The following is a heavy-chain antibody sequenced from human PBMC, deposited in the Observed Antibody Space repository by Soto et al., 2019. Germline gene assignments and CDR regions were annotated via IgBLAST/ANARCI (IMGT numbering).Heavy chain of an antibody. CDR1: GGTFSSYT. D-gene: IGHD3-22*01. J-gene: IGHJ4*02. CDR3: AREDSSGYSHYFDD. Sequence: QVQLVQSGAEVKKPGSSVKVSCKASGGTFSSYTISWVRQAPGQGLEWMGMIIPILGITNYAQTFQGRVTITADRATRTAYMELSSLSSEDTAVYYCAREDSSGYSHYFDDWGQGTLVTVSS. V-gene: IGHV1-69*08. CDR2: IIPILGIT.